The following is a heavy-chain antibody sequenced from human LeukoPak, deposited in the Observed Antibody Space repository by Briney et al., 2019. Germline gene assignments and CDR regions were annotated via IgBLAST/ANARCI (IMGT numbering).Heavy chain of an antibody. J-gene: IGHJ3*02. CDR1: GYTFTSNY. CDR3: ARGVPSDPYYYDSSGYSLDAFDI. D-gene: IGHD3-22*01. CDR2: INPSGGST. V-gene: IGHV1-46*01. Sequence: ASVKVSCKAFGYTFTSNYMHWVRQAPGQGLEWMGIINPSGGSTSYAQKFQGRVTMTRDMSTSTVYMELSSLRSEDTAVYYCARGVPSDPYYYDSSGYSLDAFDIWGQGTMVTVSS.